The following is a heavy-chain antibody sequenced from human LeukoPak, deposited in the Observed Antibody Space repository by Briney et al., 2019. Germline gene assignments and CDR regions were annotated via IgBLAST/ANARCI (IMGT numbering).Heavy chain of an antibody. CDR2: ISYDGSNK. J-gene: IGHJ4*02. Sequence: PRRSLTLSCAASGFTFSSYAMRWVRQAPGKGLDWVGGISYDGSNKYYADSVKGRFTISRDNSKNPLYLQMNSLRAEDTAVYYCAKPVGKYSSSWYSLGYWGQGTLVTVSS. CDR3: AKPVGKYSSSWYSLGY. D-gene: IGHD6-13*01. CDR1: GFTFSSYA. V-gene: IGHV3-30*18.